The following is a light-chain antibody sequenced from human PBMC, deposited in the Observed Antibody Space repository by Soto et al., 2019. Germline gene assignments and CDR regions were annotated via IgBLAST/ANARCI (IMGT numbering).Light chain of an antibody. J-gene: IGLJ1*01. Sequence: SALTQPASVSGSPVQSITISCSGTSSDIGSYSHVAWYQQFPGKSPKLMIYAVSDRPSGVSDRFSGSKSGITASLTISGLQTEDEADYYCISYNDRQSYLFGTGTKVTVL. CDR1: SSDIGSYSH. CDR3: ISYNDRQSYL. V-gene: IGLV2-14*03. CDR2: AVS.